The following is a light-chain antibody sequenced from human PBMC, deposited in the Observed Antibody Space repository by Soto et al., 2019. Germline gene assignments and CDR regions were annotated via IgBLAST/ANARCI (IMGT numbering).Light chain of an antibody. Sequence: DIVMTQSPLSLPVTPGEPASISCRSSQSLLNSNGYNCLEWYLQKPGQSPQLLIYLGSNRASGVPDRFSGSGSGTDFTLRISRVEAEDVGVYVCMQSLQTPLTFGQGTKVEIK. V-gene: IGKV2-28*01. CDR1: QSLLNSNGYNC. J-gene: IGKJ1*01. CDR2: LGS. CDR3: MQSLQTPLT.